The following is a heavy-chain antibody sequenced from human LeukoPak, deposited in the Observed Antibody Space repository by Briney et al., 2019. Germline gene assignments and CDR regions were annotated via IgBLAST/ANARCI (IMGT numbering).Heavy chain of an antibody. CDR3: ARGAAGTTPDYYYFGLDV. J-gene: IGHJ6*02. CDR1: GYRFTDYW. V-gene: IGHV5-51*01. D-gene: IGHD1-7*01. Sequence: GESLKISCKGSGYRFTDYWIGWVRQMPGKGLEWMGIIYPGDSDTRYSPSFQGQVTISADKSINTAHLQWSSMKASDTAMYYCARGAAGTTPDYYYFGLDVWGQGTTVRVSS. CDR2: IYPGDSDT.